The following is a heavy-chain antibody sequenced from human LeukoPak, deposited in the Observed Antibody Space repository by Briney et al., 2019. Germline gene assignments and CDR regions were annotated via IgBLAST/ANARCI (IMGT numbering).Heavy chain of an antibody. CDR2: IWYDGSNK. CDR1: GFTFSSYG. CDR3: ARPLDRGSSWYFNAFDI. J-gene: IGHJ3*02. D-gene: IGHD6-13*01. Sequence: GGSLRLSCAASGFTFSSYGMHWVRQAPGKGLEWVAVIWYDGSNKYYADSVKGRFTISRDNSKNTLYLQMNSLRAEDTAVHYCARPLDRGSSWYFNAFDIWGQGTMVTVSS. V-gene: IGHV3-33*01.